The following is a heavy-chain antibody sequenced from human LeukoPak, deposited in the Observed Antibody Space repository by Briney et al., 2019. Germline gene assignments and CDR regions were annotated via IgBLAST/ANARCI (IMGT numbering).Heavy chain of an antibody. CDR1: GFTFSSYA. CDR2: ITGSGGST. Sequence: GGSLRLSCAASGFTFSSYAMNWVRQAPGKGLEWVSAITGSGGSTYYADSVKGRFTISRDNSKNTLYLQMNSLRAEDTAVYYCAKGGGPYQRIDYWAREPWSPSPQ. V-gene: IGHV3-23*01. J-gene: IGHJ4*02. CDR3: AKGGGPYQRIDY. D-gene: IGHD2-2*01.